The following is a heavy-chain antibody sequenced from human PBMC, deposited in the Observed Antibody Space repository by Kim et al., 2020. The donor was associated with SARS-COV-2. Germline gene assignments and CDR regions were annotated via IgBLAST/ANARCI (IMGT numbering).Heavy chain of an antibody. CDR1: GFTFSSYE. J-gene: IGHJ4*02. D-gene: IGHD6-13*01. V-gene: IGHV3-48*03. CDR3: AREEGSSWYQTDY. CDR2: ISSSGSTI. Sequence: GGSLRLSCAASGFTFSSYEMNWVRQAPGKGLEWVSYISSSGSTIYYADSVKGRFTISRDNAKNSLYLQMNSLRAEDTAVYYCAREEGSSWYQTDYWGQGTLVTVSS.